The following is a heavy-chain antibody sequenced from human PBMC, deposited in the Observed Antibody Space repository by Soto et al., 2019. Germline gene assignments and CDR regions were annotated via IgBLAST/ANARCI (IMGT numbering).Heavy chain of an antibody. J-gene: IGHJ4*02. D-gene: IGHD3-10*01. CDR3: ARRGMVRGVIARFWDY. Sequence: QLQLQESGPGLVKPSETLSLTCTVSGGSISSSSYYWGWIRQPPGKGLEWIGSIYYSGSTYYNPSLKSRVTISVDTSKNQFSLKLSSVTAADTAVYYCARRGMVRGVIARFWDYWGQGTLVTVSS. CDR1: GGSISSSSYY. V-gene: IGHV4-39*01. CDR2: IYYSGST.